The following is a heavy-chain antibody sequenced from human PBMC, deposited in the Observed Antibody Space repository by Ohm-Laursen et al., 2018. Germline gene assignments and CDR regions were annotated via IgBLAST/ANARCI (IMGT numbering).Heavy chain of an antibody. D-gene: IGHD3-16*01. Sequence: SETLSLTWTVSGGSISSYYWSWIRQPPGKGLEWIGYIYYSGSTNYNPSLKSRVTISVDTSKNQFSLKLSSVTAADTAVYYCARAWGPGLDYWGQGTLVTVSS. CDR3: ARAWGPGLDY. CDR2: IYYSGST. J-gene: IGHJ4*02. CDR1: GGSISSYY. V-gene: IGHV4-59*01.